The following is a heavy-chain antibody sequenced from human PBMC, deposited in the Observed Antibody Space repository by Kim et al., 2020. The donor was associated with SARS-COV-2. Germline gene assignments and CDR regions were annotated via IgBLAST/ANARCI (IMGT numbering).Heavy chain of an antibody. CDR2: ISSSSSTI. CDR3: ARGVYDSSGYYYGKRTEALDY. D-gene: IGHD3-22*01. V-gene: IGHV3-48*04. CDR1: GFTFSSYS. Sequence: GGSLRLSCAASGFTFSSYSMNWVRQAPGKGLEWVSYISSSSSTIYYADSVKGRFTISRDNAKNSLYLQMNSLRAEDTAVYYCARGVYDSSGYYYGKRTEALDYWGQGTLVTVSS. J-gene: IGHJ4*02.